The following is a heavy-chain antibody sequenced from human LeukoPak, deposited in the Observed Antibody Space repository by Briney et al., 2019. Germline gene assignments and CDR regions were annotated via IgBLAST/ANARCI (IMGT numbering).Heavy chain of an antibody. V-gene: IGHV3-33*01. J-gene: IGHJ4*02. CDR3: ARSPFGGVIVIGDY. Sequence: GRSLRLSCAASGFTFSSYGMHWVRQAPGKGLEWVAVIWYDGSNKYYADSVKGRFTISRDNSKNTLYLQMNSLRAEDMAAYYCARSPFGGVIVIGDYWGQGTLVTVSS. D-gene: IGHD3-16*02. CDR1: GFTFSSYG. CDR2: IWYDGSNK.